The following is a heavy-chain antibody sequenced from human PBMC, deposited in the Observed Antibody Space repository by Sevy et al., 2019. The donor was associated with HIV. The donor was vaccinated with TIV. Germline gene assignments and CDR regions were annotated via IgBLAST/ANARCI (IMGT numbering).Heavy chain of an antibody. D-gene: IGHD2-2*01. CDR2: ICWNDVK. CDR1: GFSLSVHNVG. V-gene: IGHV2-5*01. J-gene: IGHJ6*02. Sequence: SGPTLVTPKQTLTLRCACSGFSLSVHNVGVGWIRQPPGQALEWLGIICWNDVKKYSPSMQNRLTMSKDTSKNQVVLTXASMEPVGTGTYFFAHTTDTFSTFCSCSNFRGLDVWGPGTAVTVSS. CDR3: AHTTDTFSTFCSCSNFRGLDV.